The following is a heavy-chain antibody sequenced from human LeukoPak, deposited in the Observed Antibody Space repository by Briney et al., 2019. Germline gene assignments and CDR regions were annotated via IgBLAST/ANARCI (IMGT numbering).Heavy chain of an antibody. Sequence: PGGSLRLSCAASGFTLTWHVMHWVRQAPGKALEYVSFIHHNGEMTSYAESVRGRFTVSRDNSKNTLFLELSSLRTDDTAAYYCVRDMSGKYSFDYWGQGTLVIVST. CDR2: IHHNGEMT. D-gene: IGHD1-26*01. V-gene: IGHV3-64D*06. CDR3: VRDMSGKYSFDY. J-gene: IGHJ4*02. CDR1: GFTLTWHV.